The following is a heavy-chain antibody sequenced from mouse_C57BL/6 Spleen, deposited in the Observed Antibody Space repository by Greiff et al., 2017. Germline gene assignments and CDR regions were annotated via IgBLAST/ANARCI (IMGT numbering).Heavy chain of an antibody. V-gene: IGHV5-17*01. J-gene: IGHJ4*01. CDR1: GFTFSDYG. CDR2: ISSGSSTI. CDR3: SREEAYYYAMDY. Sequence: DVMLVESGGGLVKPGGSLKLSCAASGFTFSDYGMHWVRQAPEQGLEWVAYISSGSSTINYADTVKGRFTFSRDNAKNTLFLQMTSLRSEDTAMYYCSREEAYYYAMDYWGQGTSVTVSS.